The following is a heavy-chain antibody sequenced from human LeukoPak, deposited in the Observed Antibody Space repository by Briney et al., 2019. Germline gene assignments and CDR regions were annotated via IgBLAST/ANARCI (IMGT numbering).Heavy chain of an antibody. V-gene: IGHV6-1*01. CDR2: TYYRSKWYN. J-gene: IGHJ4*02. Sequence: SQTLSLTCAISGDSVSSNSAAWDWIRQSPSRGLEWLGRTYYRSKWYNDYAVSAKSRITINPDTSKNQFSLQLNSVTPEDTAVYYCAREGITMVRGVFDYWGQGTLVTVAS. CDR3: AREGITMVRGVFDY. D-gene: IGHD3-10*01. CDR1: GDSVSSNSAA.